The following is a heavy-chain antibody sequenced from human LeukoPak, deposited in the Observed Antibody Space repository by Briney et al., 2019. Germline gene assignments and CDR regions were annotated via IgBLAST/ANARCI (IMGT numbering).Heavy chain of an antibody. V-gene: IGHV4-59*01. J-gene: IGHJ6*03. CDR2: IYYSGST. Sequence: SETLSLTCTVSGGSISGYYWTWIRQPPGKGLEWIGYIYYSGSTNYNPSLKSRVTISVDTSKNQFSLKLSSVTAADTAVYYCARGSDYYGSGSYSLLLHGYYYYMDVWGKGTTVTISS. CDR1: GGSISGYY. CDR3: ARGSDYYGSGSYSLLLHGYYYYMDV. D-gene: IGHD3-10*01.